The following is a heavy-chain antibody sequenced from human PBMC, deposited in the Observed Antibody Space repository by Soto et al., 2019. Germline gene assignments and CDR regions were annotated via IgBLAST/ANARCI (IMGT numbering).Heavy chain of an antibody. CDR1: GGTFSSYA. V-gene: IGHV1-69*13. Sequence: ASVKVSCKASGGTFSSYAISWVRQAPGQGLEWMGGIIPIFGTANYAQKFQGRVTITADESTSTAYMKLSSLRSEDTAVYYCARVWRRSSFDAFDLWGQATMVTVSS. CDR2: IIPIFGTA. J-gene: IGHJ3*01. CDR3: ARVWRRSSFDAFDL. D-gene: IGHD6-6*01.